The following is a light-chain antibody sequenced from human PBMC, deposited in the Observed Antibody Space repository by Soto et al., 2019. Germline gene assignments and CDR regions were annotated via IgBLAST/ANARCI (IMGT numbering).Light chain of an antibody. CDR2: GAS. Sequence: EIVMTQSPATLSVSPGERATLSCRASQSVRSNLAWYQQKPGQAPRLLIYGASTRAPGIPARFSGSGSGTDFTLTISSLQSEDFAVYYCQQYHISPPDTFGQGTKVEIK. CDR1: QSVRSN. V-gene: IGKV3-15*01. J-gene: IGKJ2*01. CDR3: QQYHISPPDT.